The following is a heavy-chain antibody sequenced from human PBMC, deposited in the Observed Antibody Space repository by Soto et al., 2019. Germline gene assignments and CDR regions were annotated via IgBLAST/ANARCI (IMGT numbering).Heavy chain of an antibody. V-gene: IGHV3-23*01. D-gene: IGHD6-19*01. CDR2: FSGIGDST. CDR1: GFTFSNFA. Sequence: PWGSLRLSCVASGFTFSNFAMNWVRQAPGKGLEWVSGFSGIGDSTFYADSVKGRFTISRDNSKNTLYLQMNSLRAEDTAVYYCAKDIAVNLPQSRDAFDIWGQGTMVTVSS. CDR3: AKDIAVNLPQSRDAFDI. J-gene: IGHJ3*02.